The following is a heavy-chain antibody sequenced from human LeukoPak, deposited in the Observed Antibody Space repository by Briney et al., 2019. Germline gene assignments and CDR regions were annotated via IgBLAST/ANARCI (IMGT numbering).Heavy chain of an antibody. CDR3: ARDFADYGDFVGAFDI. J-gene: IGHJ3*02. CDR1: GGSISSGDYY. D-gene: IGHD4-17*01. CDR2: IYYSGST. V-gene: IGHV4-30-4*02. Sequence: SETLSLTCTVSGGSISSGDYYWSWIRQPPGKGLEWIGYIYYSGSTYYHPSLKSRVTISVDTSKNHFSLKLSSVTAADTAVYYWARDFADYGDFVGAFDIWGQGTMVTVSS.